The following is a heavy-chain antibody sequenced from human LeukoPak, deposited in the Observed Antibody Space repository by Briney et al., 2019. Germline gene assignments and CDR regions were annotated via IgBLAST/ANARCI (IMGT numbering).Heavy chain of an antibody. D-gene: IGHD4-17*01. V-gene: IGHV3-33*01. Sequence: PGGSLRLSCAASGFTFSSYGMHWVRQAPGKGLEWVAGIWYDGSNKYYADSVKGRFTISRDNSKITLYLQMNSLRAEDTAVYYCARDVSDYGDYSDYWGQGTLVTVSS. CDR3: ARDVSDYGDYSDY. CDR1: GFTFSSYG. CDR2: IWYDGSNK. J-gene: IGHJ4*02.